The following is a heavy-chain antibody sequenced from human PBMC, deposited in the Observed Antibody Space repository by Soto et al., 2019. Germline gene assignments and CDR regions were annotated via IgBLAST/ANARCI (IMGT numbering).Heavy chain of an antibody. CDR2: INHSGST. CDR1: GGSFSCYY. V-gene: IGHV4-34*01. Sequence: TSETLSLTCAVYGGSFSCYYWSWIRQPPGKGLEWIVEINHSGSTNYNPSLKSRVTISVDTSKNQFSLKLSSVTAADTAVYYCRVSGYGKFDYGGQGTLVTVSS. CDR3: RVSGYGKFDY. J-gene: IGHJ4*02. D-gene: IGHD5-12*01.